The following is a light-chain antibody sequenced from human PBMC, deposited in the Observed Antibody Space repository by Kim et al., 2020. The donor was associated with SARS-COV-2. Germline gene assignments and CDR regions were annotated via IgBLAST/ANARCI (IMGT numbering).Light chain of an antibody. CDR2: AAS. J-gene: IGKJ1*01. V-gene: IGKV1-16*02. Sequence: ATVGDRVTITWRASQTMNNYLAWFQQKPGKAPKSTIYAASNWRSGVPTDFSGSGAGKDFTRTNSSLQHEDFATYYCQQYNIYPWTFGQGTKVDIK. CDR3: QQYNIYPWT. CDR1: QTMNNY.